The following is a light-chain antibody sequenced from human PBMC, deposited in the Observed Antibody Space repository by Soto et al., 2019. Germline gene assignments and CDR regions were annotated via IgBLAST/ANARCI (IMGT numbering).Light chain of an antibody. J-gene: IGKJ5*01. CDR1: QNVNSNF. Sequence: EIVLTQSPGTLSLSPGERATLSCRASQNVNSNFLAWYQQKPGQAPRLLIYGASSRATGIPDRFSGSGSGTDFTLTINRLEPEDFAVYYCQQYGSSITFGQGTRLEIK. CDR3: QQYGSSIT. CDR2: GAS. V-gene: IGKV3-20*01.